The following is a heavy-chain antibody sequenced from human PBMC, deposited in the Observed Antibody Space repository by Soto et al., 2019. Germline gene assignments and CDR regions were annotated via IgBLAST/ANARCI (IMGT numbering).Heavy chain of an antibody. Sequence: GGSLRLSCAASGFTFSSYAMHWVRQAPGKGLEWVAVISYDGNNKFYADSVKGRFTISRDNSKNTLYLQMNSLRAEDTAVYYCARCPTYGSGSYPDEYYYYYYGMDVWGQGTTVTVSS. D-gene: IGHD3-10*01. CDR2: ISYDGNNK. CDR1: GFTFSSYA. J-gene: IGHJ6*02. CDR3: ARCPTYGSGSYPDEYYYYYYGMDV. V-gene: IGHV3-30-3*01.